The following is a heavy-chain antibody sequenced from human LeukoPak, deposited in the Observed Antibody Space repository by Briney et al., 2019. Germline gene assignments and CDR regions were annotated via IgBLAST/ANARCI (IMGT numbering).Heavy chain of an antibody. Sequence: PSETLSLTCGVSGGSFSGYYWNWIRQPPGKGLEWIGEINHSGSTYYIPSLKSRVTISVDTSKNHFSLKLSSVTAADTAVYYCARLTEYYYDSSGYYRYYFDYWGQGTLVTVSS. CDR1: GGSFSGYY. CDR3: ARLTEYYYDSSGYYRYYFDY. J-gene: IGHJ4*02. D-gene: IGHD3-22*01. CDR2: INHSGST. V-gene: IGHV4-34*01.